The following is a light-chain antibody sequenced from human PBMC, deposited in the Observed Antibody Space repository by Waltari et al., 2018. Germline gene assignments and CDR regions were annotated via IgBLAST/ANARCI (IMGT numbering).Light chain of an antibody. J-gene: IGLJ1*01. CDR1: SSDVGAYNF. CDR2: DVR. CDR3: NSYAGGDILYV. V-gene: IGLV2-8*01. Sequence: QSALTQPPSASGSPGPSITISCTGTSSDVGAYNFFPWYQQHPGKAPKLIIFDVRKRPSGVPDRFSGSKSGNTASLTVSGLQAEDEADYYCNSYAGGDILYVFGTGTRVTVL.